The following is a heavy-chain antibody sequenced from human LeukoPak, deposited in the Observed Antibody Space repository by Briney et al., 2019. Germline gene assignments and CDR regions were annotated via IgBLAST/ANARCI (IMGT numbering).Heavy chain of an antibody. J-gene: IGHJ5*02. D-gene: IGHD7-27*01. Sequence: SQTLSLTCAISGDRVSSNSAAWNWTRQSPSRGLEWLGRTYYRSKWYNDYAVSVKSRITINPDTSKNQFSLQLNSVTPEDTAVYYCARGGLTGVGWFDPWGQGTLVTVSS. CDR1: GDRVSSNSAA. V-gene: IGHV6-1*01. CDR3: ARGGLTGVGWFDP. CDR2: TYYRSKWYN.